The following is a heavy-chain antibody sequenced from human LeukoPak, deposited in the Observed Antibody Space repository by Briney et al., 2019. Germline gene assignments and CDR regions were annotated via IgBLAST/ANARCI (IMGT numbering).Heavy chain of an antibody. CDR1: GFTFSGYA. D-gene: IGHD3-10*01. CDR3: AKGASYYYGSGSYYKYYFDY. CDR2: ISGSGGST. J-gene: IGHJ4*02. V-gene: IGHV3-23*01. Sequence: PGGSLRLSCAASGFTFSGYAMSWVRQAPGKGLEWVSAISGSGGSTYYADSVKGRFTISRDNSKNTLYLQMNSLRAEDTAVYYCAKGASYYYGSGSYYKYYFDYWGQGTLVTVSS.